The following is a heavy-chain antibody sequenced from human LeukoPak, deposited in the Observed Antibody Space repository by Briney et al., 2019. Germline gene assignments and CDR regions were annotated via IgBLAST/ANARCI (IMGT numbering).Heavy chain of an antibody. V-gene: IGHV4-59*01. J-gene: IGHJ4*02. CDR2: IYYSGST. Sequence: SETLSLTCTASGVSISSYYWSWIRQPPGKGLEWIGYIYYSGSTNYNPSLKSRVTISVDTSKNQFSLKLSSVTAADTAVYYCARSNGIAAAGHEMAYWGQGTLVTVSS. CDR1: GVSISSYY. D-gene: IGHD6-13*01. CDR3: ARSNGIAAAGHEMAY.